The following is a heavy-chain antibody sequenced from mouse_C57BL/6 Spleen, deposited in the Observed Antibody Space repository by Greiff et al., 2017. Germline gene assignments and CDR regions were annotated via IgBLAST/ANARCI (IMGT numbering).Heavy chain of an antibody. CDR3: ALDGYYAMDY. V-gene: IGHV1-72*01. D-gene: IGHD2-3*01. CDR1: GYTFTSYW. CDR2: IDPSGGGT. J-gene: IGHJ4*01. Sequence: QVQLQQPGAELVKPGASVKLSCKASGYTFTSYWMHWVKQRPGRGLEWIGRIDPSGGGTKYNEKFKSKATLTEDKSSSTAYMQLSSLTSEDSAVYYCALDGYYAMDYWGQGTSVTVSS.